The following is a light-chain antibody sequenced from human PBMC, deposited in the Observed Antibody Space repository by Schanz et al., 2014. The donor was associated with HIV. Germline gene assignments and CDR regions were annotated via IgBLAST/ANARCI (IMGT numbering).Light chain of an antibody. J-gene: IGLJ2*01. Sequence: QSALTQPASVSGSPGQSITISCTGTSSDVGGYNYVSWYQQHPGKAPKLMIYDVSNRPSGVSWRFSASKSGNTASLTISGLQAEDEADYYCSSYTISSPFVVFGGGTKLTVL. CDR1: SSDVGGYNY. CDR2: DVS. V-gene: IGLV2-14*03. CDR3: SSYTISSPFVV.